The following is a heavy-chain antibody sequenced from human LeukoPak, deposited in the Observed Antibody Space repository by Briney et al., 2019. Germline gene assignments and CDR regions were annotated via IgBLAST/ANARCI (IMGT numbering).Heavy chain of an antibody. CDR1: GYTFTGYY. Sequence: ASVKVSCKASGYTFTGYYMHWVRQAPGQGLEWMGWINPNSGGTNYAQKFQGRVTMTRDTSISTAYMELSRLRADDTAVYYCAREINRWGARGKNLGFNPWGRGT. CDR3: AREINRWGARGKNLGFNP. CDR2: INPNSGGT. D-gene: IGHD3-16*01. V-gene: IGHV1-2*02. J-gene: IGHJ5*02.